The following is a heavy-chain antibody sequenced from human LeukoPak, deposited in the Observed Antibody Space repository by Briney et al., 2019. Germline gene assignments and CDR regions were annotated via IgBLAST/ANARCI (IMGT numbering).Heavy chain of an antibody. CDR3: ARDLFRKGAFDI. J-gene: IGHJ3*02. CDR1: GFTVSSNY. D-gene: IGHD2-21*01. V-gene: IGHV3-48*01. Sequence: GGSLRLSCAASGFTVSSNYMSWVRQAPGKGLEWVSYISSSSSTIYYADSVKGRFTISRDNAKNSLYLQMNSLRAEDTAVYYCARDLFRKGAFDIWGQGTMVTVSS. CDR2: ISSSSSTI.